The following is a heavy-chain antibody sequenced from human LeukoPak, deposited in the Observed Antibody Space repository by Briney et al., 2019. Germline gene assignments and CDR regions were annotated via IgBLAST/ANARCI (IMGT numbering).Heavy chain of an antibody. CDR1: GFTFSSYAM. V-gene: IGHV4-4*02. CDR3: ARDYGSGDYYFAY. J-gene: IGHJ4*02. CDR2: IYHRGTT. Sequence: PGGSLRLSCAASGFTFSSYAMSWVRQPPGKGLEWIGEIYHRGTTNYNLSLKSRVTISVDRSKNQFSLRLTSVTAADTAVYYCARDYGSGDYYFAYWGQGALVTVSP. D-gene: IGHD3-10*01.